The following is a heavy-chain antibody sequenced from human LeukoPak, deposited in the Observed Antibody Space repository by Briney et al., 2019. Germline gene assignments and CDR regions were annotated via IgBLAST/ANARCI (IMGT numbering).Heavy chain of an antibody. V-gene: IGHV4-59*08. Sequence: SETLSLTCTVSGGSVSSYYWSWIRQPPGKGLEWIGYIYYSGSTNYNPSLKSRVTISVDTSNNQFSLKLSSVTAADTAVYYCATCSGGSCYSAFDIWGQGTMVTVSS. CDR1: GGSVSSYY. CDR3: ATCSGGSCYSAFDI. J-gene: IGHJ3*02. CDR2: IYYSGST. D-gene: IGHD2-15*01.